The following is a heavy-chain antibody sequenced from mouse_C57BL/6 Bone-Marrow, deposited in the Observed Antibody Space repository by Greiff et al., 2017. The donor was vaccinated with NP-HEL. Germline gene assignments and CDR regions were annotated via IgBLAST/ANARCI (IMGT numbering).Heavy chain of an antibody. Sequence: VKLQQSGAELVRPGSSVKLSCKASGYTFTSYWMDWVKQRPGQGLEWIGNIYPSDSETHYNQKFKDKATLTVDKSSSTAYMQLSSLTSEDSAVYYGASIYDGYYGFDYWGQGTTLTVSS. J-gene: IGHJ2*01. CDR2: IYPSDSET. D-gene: IGHD2-3*01. V-gene: IGHV1-61*01. CDR1: GYTFTSYW. CDR3: ASIYDGYYGFDY.